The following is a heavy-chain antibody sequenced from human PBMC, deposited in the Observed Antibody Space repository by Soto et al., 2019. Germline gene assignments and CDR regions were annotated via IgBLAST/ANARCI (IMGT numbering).Heavy chain of an antibody. CDR3: ARDPLGYCSSTSCYYYGMDA. Sequence: ASVKVSCKASGYTFTGYYMHWVRQAPGQGLEWMGWINPNSGGTNYAQKFQGWVTMTRDTSISTAYMELSRLRSDDTAVYYCARDPLGYCSSTSCYYYGMDAWGQGTTVTVSS. CDR1: GYTFTGYY. V-gene: IGHV1-2*04. J-gene: IGHJ6*02. CDR2: INPNSGGT. D-gene: IGHD2-2*01.